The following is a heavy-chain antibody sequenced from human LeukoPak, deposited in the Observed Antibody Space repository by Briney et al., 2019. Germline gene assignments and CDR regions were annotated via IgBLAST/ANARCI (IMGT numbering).Heavy chain of an antibody. J-gene: IGHJ4*02. CDR3: AREGRYCSSTSCYVGSGFDY. V-gene: IGHV1-69*10. CDR1: GGTFSSYA. CDR2: IIPIFGIA. D-gene: IGHD2-2*01. Sequence: VASVKVSCKASGGTFSSYAISWVRQAPGQGLERMGGIIPIFGIANYAQKFQGRVTITADKSTSTAYMELSSLRSEDTAVYYCAREGRYCSSTSCYVGSGFDYWGQGTLVTVSS.